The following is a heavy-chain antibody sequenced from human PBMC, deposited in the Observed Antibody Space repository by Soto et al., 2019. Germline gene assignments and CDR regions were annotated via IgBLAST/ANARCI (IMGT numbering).Heavy chain of an antibody. CDR2: IYHSGST. CDR3: VGYCISTSCMYYFDY. CDR1: GGSISSSNW. D-gene: IGHD2-2*01. Sequence: QVQLQESGPGLVKPSGTLSLTCAVSGGSISSSNWWSWVRQPPGKGLEWIGEIYHSGSTNYNPSLKRRVTISVDKSKNQFSLKLSSVTAADTAVYYCVGYCISTSCMYYFDYWGQGTLVTVSS. V-gene: IGHV4-4*02. J-gene: IGHJ4*02.